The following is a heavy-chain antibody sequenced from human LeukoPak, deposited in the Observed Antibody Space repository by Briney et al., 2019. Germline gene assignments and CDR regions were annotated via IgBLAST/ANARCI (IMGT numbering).Heavy chain of an antibody. CDR2: IKQDGSEK. V-gene: IGHV3-7*01. J-gene: IGHJ4*02. CDR1: GFTFSSYW. Sequence: SGGSLRLSCAASGFTFSSYWMSWVRQAPGKGLGWVANIKQDGSEKYYVDSVKGRFTISRDNAKNSLYLQMNSLRAEDTAVYYCARADMGIEGVFDYWGQGTLVTVSS. D-gene: IGHD7-27*01. CDR3: ARADMGIEGVFDY.